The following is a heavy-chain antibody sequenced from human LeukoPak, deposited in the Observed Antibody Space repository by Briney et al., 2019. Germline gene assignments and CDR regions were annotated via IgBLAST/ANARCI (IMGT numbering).Heavy chain of an antibody. Sequence: SETLSLTCTVSGGSISSYYWSWIRQPPGKGLEWIGYIYYSGSTYYNPSLKSRVTISVDTSKNQFSLKLSSVTAADTAVYYCATSPTSMVRGVITYYGMDVWGQGTTVTVSS. CDR1: GGSISSYY. CDR3: ATSPTSMVRGVITYYGMDV. D-gene: IGHD3-10*01. J-gene: IGHJ6*02. CDR2: IYYSGST. V-gene: IGHV4-59*12.